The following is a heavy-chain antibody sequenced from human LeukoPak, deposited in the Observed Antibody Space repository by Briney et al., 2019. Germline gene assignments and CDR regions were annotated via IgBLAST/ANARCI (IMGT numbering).Heavy chain of an antibody. CDR2: IKHDGSEK. CDR1: GFTFDDYG. D-gene: IGHD6-13*01. CDR3: ARVGTAEGTLEDY. V-gene: IGHV3-7*01. J-gene: IGHJ4*02. Sequence: GGSLRLSCAASGFTFDDYGMSWVRQPPGKGLEWVANIKHDGSEKYYVDSVKGRFTISRDNARTSLYLQMNSLRAEDTAVYYCARVGTAEGTLEDYWGQGTLVTVSS.